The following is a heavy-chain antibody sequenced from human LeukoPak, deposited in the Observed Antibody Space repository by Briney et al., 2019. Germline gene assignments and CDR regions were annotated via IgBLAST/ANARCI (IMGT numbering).Heavy chain of an antibody. CDR1: GGSISSGSYY. CDR3: ARGPIEDY. CDR2: IYTSGST. V-gene: IGHV4-61*02. J-gene: IGHJ4*02. Sequence: PSQTLSLTCTVSGGSISSGSYYWSWIRQPAGKGLEWIGRIYTSGSTNYNPSLKSRVTISVDTSKNQFSLRLSSVTAADTAVYYCARGPIEDYWGQGTLVTVSS.